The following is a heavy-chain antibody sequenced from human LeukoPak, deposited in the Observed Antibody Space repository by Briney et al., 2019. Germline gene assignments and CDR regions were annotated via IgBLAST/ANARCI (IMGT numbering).Heavy chain of an antibody. V-gene: IGHV1-69*06. D-gene: IGHD5-18*01. CDR1: GGTFSSYA. CDR2: IIPIFGTA. CDR3: ARGRGYSYGLTWLDY. J-gene: IGHJ4*02. Sequence: SVKVSCKASGGTFSSYAISWVRQAPGQGLEWMGGIIPIFGTANYAQKFQGRVTITADKSTSTAYMELSSLRSEDTAVYYCARGRGYSYGLTWLDYWGQGTLVTVSS.